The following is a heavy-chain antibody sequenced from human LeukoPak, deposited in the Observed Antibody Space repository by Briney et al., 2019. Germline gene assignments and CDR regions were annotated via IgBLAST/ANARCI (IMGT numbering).Heavy chain of an antibody. D-gene: IGHD1-26*01. V-gene: IGHV3-11*01. CDR3: TRGGGSYGY. J-gene: IGHJ4*02. CDR2: ISGSGSTI. Sequence: GGSLRLSCAASGFTFSDYYMSWFRQAPGKGLQWVSYISGSGSTIYYADSVKGRFTISRDNAKNSLYLQMNSLRAEDTAVYYCTRGGGSYGYWGQGTLVTVSS. CDR1: GFTFSDYY.